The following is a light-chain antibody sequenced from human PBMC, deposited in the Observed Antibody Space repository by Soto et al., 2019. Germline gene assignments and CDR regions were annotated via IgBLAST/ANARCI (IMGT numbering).Light chain of an antibody. CDR3: AAWDDSLDGLV. CDR2: SNN. CDR1: SSNIGINA. Sequence: QSVLNQPPSASGTPGQRVSIYGSGSSSNIGINAVSWYQQLPGTAPKLLIYSNNQRPSGVPDRFSGSKSGTSASLAISVLQSEDEADYYCAAWDDSLDGLVFGTGTKVTVL. V-gene: IGLV1-44*01. J-gene: IGLJ1*01.